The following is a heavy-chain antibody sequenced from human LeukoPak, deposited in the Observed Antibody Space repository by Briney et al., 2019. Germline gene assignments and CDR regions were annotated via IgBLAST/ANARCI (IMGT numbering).Heavy chain of an antibody. Sequence: PGGSLRLSCAASGFTFSSYEMNWVRQAPGKGLEWVSYISSSGSTIYYADSVKGRFTISRDNAKNSLYLQMNSLRAEDTAVYYCASINTYYYGSGSYPDYWGQGTLVTVSS. CDR3: ASINTYYYGSGSYPDY. CDR2: ISSSGSTI. D-gene: IGHD3-10*01. CDR1: GFTFSSYE. J-gene: IGHJ4*02. V-gene: IGHV3-48*03.